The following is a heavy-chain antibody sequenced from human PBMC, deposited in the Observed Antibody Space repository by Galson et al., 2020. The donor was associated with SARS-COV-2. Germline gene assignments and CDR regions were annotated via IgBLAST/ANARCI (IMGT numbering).Heavy chain of an antibody. J-gene: IGHJ3*02. CDR2: IYFNGRT. CDR1: GGFLSSTSYY. D-gene: IGHD3-9*01. CDR3: ARELQYFDVLNGYGPAYAFDI. V-gene: IGHV4-39*07. Sequence: ASETLSLTCSVSGGFLSSTSYYWGWIRQSPGKGLEWIGSIYFNGRTNYNPSLKSRVTMSVDTSKNQFSLKLTSVTAADTAVYYCARELQYFDVLNGYGPAYAFDIWGQGAMVTVSA.